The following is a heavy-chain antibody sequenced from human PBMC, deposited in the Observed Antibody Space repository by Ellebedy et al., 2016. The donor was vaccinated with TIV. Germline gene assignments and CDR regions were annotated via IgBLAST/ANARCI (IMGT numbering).Heavy chain of an antibody. CDR2: ISSTNKYI. Sequence: GESLKISCAASGFTFRSHEMTWVRQAPGKGLEWVSCISSTNKYIYYADSVTGRFTVYRDNAKDSLYLQMNSLRAEDTAIYYCARVGVIAANDYWGQGTLVTVSS. V-gene: IGHV3-21*01. CDR1: GFTFRSHE. CDR3: ARVGVIAANDY. D-gene: IGHD2-15*01. J-gene: IGHJ4*02.